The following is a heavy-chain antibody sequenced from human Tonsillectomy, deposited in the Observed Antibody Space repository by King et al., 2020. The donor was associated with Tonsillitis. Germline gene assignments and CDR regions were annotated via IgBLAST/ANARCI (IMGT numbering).Heavy chain of an antibody. V-gene: IGHV3-74*01. CDR3: ASALKIVVVTAIRF. Sequence: VQLVESGGGLAQPGGSLRLSCAASGFTFSKYWMHWVRQTPGKGLVWVARINSDGSSTSYADSVKGRFTISRDNAKNTLYLQVNSLRADDTAVYYCASALKIVVVTAIRFWGQGTLVTVSS. CDR1: GFTFSKYW. D-gene: IGHD2-21*02. CDR2: INSDGSST. J-gene: IGHJ4*02.